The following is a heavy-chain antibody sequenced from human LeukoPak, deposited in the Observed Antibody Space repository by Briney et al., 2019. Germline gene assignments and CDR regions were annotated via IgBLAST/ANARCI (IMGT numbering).Heavy chain of an antibody. Sequence: SETLSLTCTVSGGSISSYYWSWIRQPPGKGLEWVGEINHSGSTNYNPSLKSRVTISVDTSKNQFSLKLSSVTAADTAVYYCARALPNAYCGGDCPWYYYGMDVWGQGTTVTVSS. CDR2: INHSGST. J-gene: IGHJ6*02. CDR3: ARALPNAYCGGDCPWYYYGMDV. V-gene: IGHV4-34*01. D-gene: IGHD2-21*02. CDR1: GGSISSYY.